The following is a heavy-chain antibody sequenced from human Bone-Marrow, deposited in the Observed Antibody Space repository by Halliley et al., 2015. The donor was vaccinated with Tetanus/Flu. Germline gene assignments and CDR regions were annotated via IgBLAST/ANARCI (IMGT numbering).Heavy chain of an antibody. D-gene: IGHD2-15*01. J-gene: IGHJ6*02. CDR1: SGPISSANW. CDR3: GRREVGLLTGRDGMDV. CDR2: IFLGGST. V-gene: IGHV4-4*02. Sequence: GLVKPSGTLSLTCAVSSGPISSANWWSWVRQPPGKGLEWIGEIFLGGSTNYNPSLKSRVSMSIDTSKNQFSLNLNSVTAADTAVYYCGRREVGLLTGRDGMDVWGQGTTVIVSS.